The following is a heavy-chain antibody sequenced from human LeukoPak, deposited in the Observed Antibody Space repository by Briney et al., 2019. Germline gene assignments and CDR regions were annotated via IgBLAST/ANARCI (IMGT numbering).Heavy chain of an antibody. CDR1: GFTFSSYW. CDR3: ARDFREPGYSEIYYDFWSGYQKALDGMDV. V-gene: IGHV3-30-3*01. CDR2: ISYDGSNK. D-gene: IGHD3-3*01. J-gene: IGHJ6*02. Sequence: GGSLRLSCAASGFTFSSYWMSWVRQAPGKGLEWVAVISYDGSNKYYADSVKGRFTISRDNSKNTLYLQMNSLRAEDTAVYYCARDFREPGYSEIYYDFWSGYQKALDGMDVWGQGTTVTVSS.